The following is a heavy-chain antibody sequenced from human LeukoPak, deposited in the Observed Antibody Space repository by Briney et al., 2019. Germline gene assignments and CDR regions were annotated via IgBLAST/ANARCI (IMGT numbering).Heavy chain of an antibody. V-gene: IGHV4-4*07. J-gene: IGHJ5*02. CDR2: IYTSGST. CDR3: ARDRGYYGSGSYEEGFDP. D-gene: IGHD3-10*01. Sequence: SETLSLTCTVSGGSISSYYWSWIRQPAGKGLEWIGCIYTSGSTNYNPSLKSRVTMSVDTSKNQFSLKLSSVTAADTAVYYCARDRGYYGSGSYEEGFDPWGQGTLVTVSS. CDR1: GGSISSYY.